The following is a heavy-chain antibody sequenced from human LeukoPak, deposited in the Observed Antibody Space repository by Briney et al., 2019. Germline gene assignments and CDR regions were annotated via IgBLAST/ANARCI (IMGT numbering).Heavy chain of an antibody. V-gene: IGHV4-4*07. J-gene: IGHJ4*02. CDR2: MFTSGST. Sequence: PSETLSLTCSVSGVSISRYYWTWIRQSAGKGLEWIGRMFTSGSTKYSPSFESRVTMSRDASKNQFSLRLNSVTAADTAIYYCARIYSRGWSLDSWGPGTLVTVSS. CDR3: ARIYSRGWSLDS. CDR1: GVSISRYY. D-gene: IGHD6-19*01.